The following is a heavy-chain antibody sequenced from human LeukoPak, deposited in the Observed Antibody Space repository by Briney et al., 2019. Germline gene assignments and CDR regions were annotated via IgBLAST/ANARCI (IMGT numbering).Heavy chain of an antibody. CDR2: ISWNSGSI. D-gene: IGHD1-1*01. CDR1: GFTFDDYA. J-gene: IGHJ6*03. Sequence: PGGSLRLSCAASGFTFDDYAMHWVRQAPGKGLEWVSGISWNSGSIGYADSVKGRFTISRDNAKNSLYLQMNSLRAEDTALYYCAKDKGTHYYYYCMDVWGKGTTVTVSS. CDR3: AKDKGTHYYYYCMDV. V-gene: IGHV3-9*01.